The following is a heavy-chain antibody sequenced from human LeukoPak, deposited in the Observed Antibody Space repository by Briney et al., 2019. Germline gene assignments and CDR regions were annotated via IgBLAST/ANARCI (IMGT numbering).Heavy chain of an antibody. CDR3: TRGAGWLIDY. Sequence: SETLSLTCTVSGGSISSSSYYWGWIRQPPGKGLEWIGSIYYSGSTYYNPSLKSRVTISVDTSKNQFSLKLNSLTTADTAVYYCTRGAGWLIDYWGQGILVTVSS. D-gene: IGHD3-16*01. CDR1: GGSISSSSYY. V-gene: IGHV4-39*07. J-gene: IGHJ4*02. CDR2: IYYSGST.